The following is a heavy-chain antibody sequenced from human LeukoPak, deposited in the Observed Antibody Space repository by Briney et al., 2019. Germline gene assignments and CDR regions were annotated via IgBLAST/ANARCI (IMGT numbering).Heavy chain of an antibody. D-gene: IGHD5-12*01. CDR2: IWYDGSNE. CDR1: GFTFSSYG. CDR3: AKDRQYSGYDCSTDY. J-gene: IGHJ4*02. Sequence: GGSLRLSCAASGFTFSSYGMHWVRQAPGKGLEWVAVIWYDGSNEYYADSVKGRFTISRDNSKNTLYLQMNSLRAEDTAVYYCAKDRQYSGYDCSTDYWGQGTLVTVSS. V-gene: IGHV3-33*06.